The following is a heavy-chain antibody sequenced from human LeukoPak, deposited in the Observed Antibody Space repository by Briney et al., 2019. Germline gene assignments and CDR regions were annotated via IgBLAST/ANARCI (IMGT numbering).Heavy chain of an antibody. V-gene: IGHV3-23*01. CDR2: IRDSGSST. CDR3: AKYGPQDSGSSHFDY. CDR1: GFTFSSYA. J-gene: IGHJ4*02. Sequence: GGSLRLSCAASGFTFSSYAMSWVRQAPGKGLEWVSAIRDSGSSTHYADSVKGRFTTSRDNSKNTLFLQMNSLRAEDTAIYYCAKYGPQDSGSSHFDYWGQGALVTVSS. D-gene: IGHD1-26*01.